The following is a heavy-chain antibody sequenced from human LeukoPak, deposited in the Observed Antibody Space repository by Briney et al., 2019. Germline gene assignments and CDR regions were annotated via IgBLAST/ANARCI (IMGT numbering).Heavy chain of an antibody. CDR3: ARVYSSGWPHAP. V-gene: IGHV4-59*01. D-gene: IGHD6-19*01. CDR1: GGSISSYY. CDR2: IYYGGST. J-gene: IGHJ5*02. Sequence: SETLSLTCTVSGGSISSYYWSWIRQPPGKGLEWIGYIYYGGSTNYNPSLKSRVTISVDTSKNQFSLKLSSVTAADTAVYYCARVYSSGWPHAPWGQGTLVTVSS.